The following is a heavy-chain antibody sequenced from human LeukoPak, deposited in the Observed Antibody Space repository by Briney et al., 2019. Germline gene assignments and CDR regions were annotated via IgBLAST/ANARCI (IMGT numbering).Heavy chain of an antibody. CDR1: GGSISSGGYS. J-gene: IGHJ4*02. CDR3: VRVHGDYYFDY. CDR2: IYHSGST. D-gene: IGHD4-17*01. V-gene: IGHV4-30-2*01. Sequence: SETLSLTCAVSGGSISSGGYSWSWIRQPPGKGLEWIGYIYHSGSTYYNPSLKSRVTISVDRSKNQFSLKLSSVTAADTAVYYCVRVHGDYYFDYWGQGTLVTVSS.